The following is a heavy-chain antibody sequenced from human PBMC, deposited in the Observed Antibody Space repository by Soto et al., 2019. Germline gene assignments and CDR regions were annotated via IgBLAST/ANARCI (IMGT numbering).Heavy chain of an antibody. CDR1: GGTFSSYA. CDR3: ARAPYYYDSSGYYAGLWFDP. Sequence: SVKVSCKASGGTFSSYAISWVRQAPGQGLEWMGGIIPIFGTANYAQKFQGRVTITADESTSTAYMELSSLRSEDTAVYYCARAPYYYDSSGYYAGLWFDPWGQGTLVTVSS. V-gene: IGHV1-69*13. J-gene: IGHJ5*02. CDR2: IIPIFGTA. D-gene: IGHD3-22*01.